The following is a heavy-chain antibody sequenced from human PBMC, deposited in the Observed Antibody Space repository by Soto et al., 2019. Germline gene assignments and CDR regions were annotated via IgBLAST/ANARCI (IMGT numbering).Heavy chain of an antibody. CDR3: GGADTAMVQIDY. CDR2: ISGSGGST. Sequence: GGSLRLSCAASGFTFSSYAMSWVRQAPGKGLEWVSAISGSGGSTYYADSVKGRFTISRDNSKNTLYLQMNSLRAEDTAVYYCGGADTAMVQIDYWGQGTLVTVSS. J-gene: IGHJ4*02. CDR1: GFTFSSYA. V-gene: IGHV3-23*01. D-gene: IGHD5-18*01.